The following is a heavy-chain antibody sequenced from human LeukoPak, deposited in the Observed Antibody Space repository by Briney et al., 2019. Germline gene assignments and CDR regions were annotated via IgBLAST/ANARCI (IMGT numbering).Heavy chain of an antibody. J-gene: IGHJ4*02. CDR2: IYYSGST. CDR1: GGSISSMNYY. Sequence: SETLSLTCTVSGGSISSMNYYWGWIRQPPGKGLEWIGYIYYSGSTNYNPSLKSRVTISVDTSKNQFSLKLSSVTATDTAVYYCARWNRLIDFWGQGTLVTVSS. CDR3: ARWNRLIDF. D-gene: IGHD1-1*01. V-gene: IGHV4-61*05.